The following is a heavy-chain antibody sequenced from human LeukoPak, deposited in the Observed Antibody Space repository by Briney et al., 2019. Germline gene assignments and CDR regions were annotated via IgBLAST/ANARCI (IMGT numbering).Heavy chain of an antibody. J-gene: IGHJ2*01. CDR1: GGSISSYY. CDR3: AREAPAQGFDL. Sequence: SSETLSLTCTVSGGSISSYYWSWIRQPPGKGLEWIGYIYYSGSTNYNPSLKSRVTISVDTSKNQFSLKLSSVTAADTAVYYCAREAPAQGFDLWGRGTLVTVSS. CDR2: IYYSGST. V-gene: IGHV4-59*01.